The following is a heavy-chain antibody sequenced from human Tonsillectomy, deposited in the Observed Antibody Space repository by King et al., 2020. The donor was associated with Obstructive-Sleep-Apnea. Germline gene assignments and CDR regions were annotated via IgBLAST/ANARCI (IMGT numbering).Heavy chain of an antibody. CDR2: ISWNSGSI. J-gene: IGHJ5*02. CDR3: AKDATGYSRSWPNWFDP. D-gene: IGHD6-13*01. Sequence: VQLVESGGGLVQPGRSLRLSCAASGFTFDDYAMHWVRQAPGKGVEWGSGISWNSGSIGYADSVKGRFTISRDNAKNSLYLQMNSLRAEDTAWYYCAKDATGYSRSWPNWFDPWGQGTLVTVSS. V-gene: IGHV3-9*01. CDR1: GFTFDDYA.